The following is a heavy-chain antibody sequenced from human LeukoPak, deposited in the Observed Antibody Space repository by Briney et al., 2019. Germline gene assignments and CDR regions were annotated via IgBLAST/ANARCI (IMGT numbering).Heavy chain of an antibody. J-gene: IGHJ4*02. Sequence: SETLSLTCSVSGVSMNSHYLNWIRQPPGKGLEWIGFISGSGNTNYNPSLMSRVTMSLETSKRQFSLKLRSVTAADTAVYYCVVSPNQDFYDYWGQGTLVTVS. V-gene: IGHV4-4*09. CDR2: ISGSGNT. CDR3: VVSPNQDFYDY. CDR1: GVSMNSHY.